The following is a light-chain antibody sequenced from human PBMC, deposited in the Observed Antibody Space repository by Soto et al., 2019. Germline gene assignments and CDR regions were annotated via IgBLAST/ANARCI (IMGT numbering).Light chain of an antibody. CDR2: WAY. CDR3: QQYCVRPWT. V-gene: IGKV4-1*01. CDR1: QSVLYSSNNKNC. J-gene: IGKJ1*01. Sequence: DIVMTQSPDSLAVSLGERATINCESSQSVLYSSNNKNCLAWYQQKPGQPPKLLIYWAYIRESGVPDRFSGGGSGTDFTLTISGLLAEDVAVYYCQQYCVRPWTFGQGTKVEIK.